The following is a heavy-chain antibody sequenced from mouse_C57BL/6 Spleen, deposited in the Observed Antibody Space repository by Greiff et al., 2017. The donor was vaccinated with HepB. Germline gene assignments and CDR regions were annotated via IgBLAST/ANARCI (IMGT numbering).Heavy chain of an antibody. D-gene: IGHD1-1*01. J-gene: IGHJ1*03. CDR1: GYTFTSYW. CDR2: IYPSDSET. Sequence: VQLQQPGAELVRPGSSVKLSCKASGYTFTSYWMDWVKQRPGQGLEWIGNIYPSDSETHYNQKFKDKATLTVDKSSSTAYMQLSRLTSEDSAVYYCARTPIYYYPYWYFDVWGTGTTVTVSS. V-gene: IGHV1-61*01. CDR3: ARTPIYYYPYWYFDV.